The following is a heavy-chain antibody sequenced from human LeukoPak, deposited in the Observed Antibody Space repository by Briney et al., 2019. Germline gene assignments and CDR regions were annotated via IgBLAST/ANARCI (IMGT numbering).Heavy chain of an antibody. CDR2: IYYSGTT. V-gene: IGHV4-39*07. CDR3: ARVYSSSHNWFDT. J-gene: IGHJ5*02. Sequence: SETLSLTCTVSGGSISTTSYFWAWIRQPPGEGLEWIGSIYYSGTTYYNSSLKSRVSISVETSKNHFSLKMSSLTAADTAVYCCARVYSSSHNWFDTWGQGTHVTVSS. D-gene: IGHD6-13*01. CDR1: GGSISTTSYF.